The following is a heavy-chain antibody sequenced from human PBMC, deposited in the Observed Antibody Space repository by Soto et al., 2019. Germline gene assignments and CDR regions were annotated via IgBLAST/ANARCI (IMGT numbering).Heavy chain of an antibody. J-gene: IGHJ4*02. CDR2: ISGDGGSI. CDR1: GFTFSNCA. CDR3: VKAVGPTAPSSRIFDY. Sequence: GGSLRLSCAASGFTFSNCAMSWVRQAPGKGLEWVSIISGDGGSICYADSVEGRFTISRDNSKNTLNLQMSSLRAGDTAVYYCVKAVGPTAPSSRIFDYWGLGTLVTVSS. V-gene: IGHV3-23*01. D-gene: IGHD1-26*01.